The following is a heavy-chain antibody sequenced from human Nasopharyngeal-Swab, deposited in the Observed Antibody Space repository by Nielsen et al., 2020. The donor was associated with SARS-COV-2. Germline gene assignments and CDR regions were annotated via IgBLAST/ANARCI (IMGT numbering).Heavy chain of an antibody. D-gene: IGHD3-3*01. V-gene: IGHV4-59*08. CDR1: GGSISSYY. Sequence: SETLSLTCTVSGGSISSYYWSWIRQPPGKGLEWIGYIYYSGSTNYNPSLKSRVTISVDTSKNQFSLKLSSVTAADTAAYYCARGSLGIFGVVRSMGDWGQGTLVTVSS. CDR2: IYYSGST. CDR3: ARGSLGIFGVVRSMGD. J-gene: IGHJ4*02.